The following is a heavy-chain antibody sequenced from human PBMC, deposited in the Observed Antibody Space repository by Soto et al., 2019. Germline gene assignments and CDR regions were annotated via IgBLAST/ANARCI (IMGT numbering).Heavy chain of an antibody. CDR2: INPSGGST. Sequence: ASVKVSCKASGYTFTSYYMHWVRQAPGQGLEWMGIINPSGGSTSYAQKFQGRVTMTRDTSTSTVYMELNSLRAEDTAVYYCASAGVRDITRPWSLVDYWGQGTLVTVSS. CDR3: ASAGVRDITRPWSLVDY. D-gene: IGHD1-20*01. V-gene: IGHV1-46*01. CDR1: GYTFTSYY. J-gene: IGHJ4*02.